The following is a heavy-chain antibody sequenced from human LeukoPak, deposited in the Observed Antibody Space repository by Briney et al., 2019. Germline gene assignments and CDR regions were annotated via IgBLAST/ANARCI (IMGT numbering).Heavy chain of an antibody. CDR3: AALAPFDY. V-gene: IGHV3-48*02. J-gene: IGHJ4*02. CDR2: MSSSSNAI. Sequence: GGSLRLSCAASGFSVSSYSMNWVRQAPGKGLEWLVFMSSSSNAIYYADSVKGRFTISRDNAKNSLYLQMNSLRDEDTAVYYCAALAPFDYWGQGSLVTVSS. CDR1: GFSVSSYS.